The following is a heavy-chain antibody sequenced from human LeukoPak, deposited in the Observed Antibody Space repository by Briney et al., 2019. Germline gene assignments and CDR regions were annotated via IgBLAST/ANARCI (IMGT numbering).Heavy chain of an antibody. CDR1: GFTFSSYS. Sequence: GGSLRLSCAASGFTFSSYSMNWVRQAPGKGLEWVSSISSSSSYIYYADSVKGRFTISRDNAKNSLYLQMDSLRAEDTAVYYCARSAYCGGDCYSPDYFDYWGQGTLVTVSS. D-gene: IGHD2-21*02. V-gene: IGHV3-21*01. CDR3: ARSAYCGGDCYSPDYFDY. J-gene: IGHJ4*02. CDR2: ISSSSSYI.